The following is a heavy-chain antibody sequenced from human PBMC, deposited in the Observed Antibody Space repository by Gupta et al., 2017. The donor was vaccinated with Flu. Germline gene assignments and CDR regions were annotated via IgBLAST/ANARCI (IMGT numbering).Heavy chain of an antibody. CDR1: GFTFTKAW. V-gene: IGHV3-15*01. CDR2: IKSKTDGGTI. D-gene: IGHD6-6*01. J-gene: IGHJ4*02. CDR3: TTDGGIAVRPMFDY. Sequence: ELQLVESGGGLVKPGGSLRLSCAASGFTFTKAWMAWVRQAPGKGLEWVGRIKSKTDGGTIDYAAPVKGRFTISRDDSKNTLYLQMNSLKTEDTAVYYCTTDGGIAVRPMFDYWGQGARVTVSS.